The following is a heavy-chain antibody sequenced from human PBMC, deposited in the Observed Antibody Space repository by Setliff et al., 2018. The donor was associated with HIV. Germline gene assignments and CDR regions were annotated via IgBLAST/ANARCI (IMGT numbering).Heavy chain of an antibody. CDR3: AKGFYYDSGDGQVRAFDI. V-gene: IGHV3-23*01. Sequence: QPGGSLRLSCAASGYTFNNYAMSWVRQAPGKGLEWVSTVAGNAVNTYHADSVKGRFTISRDNSKNTLYLQMNSLRAEDTAVYFCAKGFYYDSGDGQVRAFDIWGQGTMVTVSS. CDR1: GYTFNNYA. CDR2: VAGNAVNT. D-gene: IGHD3-22*01. J-gene: IGHJ3*02.